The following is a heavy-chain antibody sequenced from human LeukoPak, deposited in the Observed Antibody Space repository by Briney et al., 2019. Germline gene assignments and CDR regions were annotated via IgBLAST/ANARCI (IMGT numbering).Heavy chain of an antibody. D-gene: IGHD6-19*01. V-gene: IGHV4-59*01. CDR1: GGSISSYY. CDR3: ARTQYSSGWYRWRFDY. CDR2: IYYSGST. J-gene: IGHJ4*02. Sequence: SETLSLTCTVSGGSISSYYWSWIRQSPGKGLEWIGYIYYSGSTNYNPSLKSRVTISVDTSKNQFSLKLSSVTAADTAVYYCARTQYSSGWYRWRFDYWGQGTLVTVSS.